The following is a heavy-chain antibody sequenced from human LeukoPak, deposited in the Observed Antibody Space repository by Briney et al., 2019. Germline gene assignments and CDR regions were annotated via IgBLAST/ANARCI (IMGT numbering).Heavy chain of an antibody. D-gene: IGHD2-15*01. CDR1: GFTFSSYS. V-gene: IGHV3-21*01. Sequence: GGSLRLSCAASGFTFSSYSMNWVRQAPGKGLEWVSSISSSSSYIYYADSVKGRFTISRDKAKNSLYLQINSLRAEDTAVYYCARERDREGYCSGGSCYSYAFDIWGQGTMVTVSS. J-gene: IGHJ3*02. CDR2: ISSSSSYI. CDR3: ARERDREGYCSGGSCYSYAFDI.